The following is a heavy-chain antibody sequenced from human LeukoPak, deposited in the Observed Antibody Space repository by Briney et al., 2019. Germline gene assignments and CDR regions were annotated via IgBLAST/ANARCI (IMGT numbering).Heavy chain of an antibody. J-gene: IGHJ4*02. CDR1: GFTFSSSA. CDR3: ARGTNWSPLDFDH. Sequence: GGSLRLSCAASGFTFSSSAMSWVRQAPGKGLEWVSAISNNGGYTYYADSVQGRFTISRDNSKSTLCLQMNSLRAEDTAVYYCARGTNWSPLDFDHWGQGTLVTVSS. D-gene: IGHD1-20*01. CDR2: ISNNGGYT. V-gene: IGHV3-23*01.